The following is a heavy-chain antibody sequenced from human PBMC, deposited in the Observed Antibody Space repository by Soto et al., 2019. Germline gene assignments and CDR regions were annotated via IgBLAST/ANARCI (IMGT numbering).Heavy chain of an antibody. D-gene: IGHD3-3*01. CDR2: ISAYDGDT. V-gene: IGHV1-18*01. Sequence: QVQLVQSGAEVKRPGASVKVSCQASGYTFTSFGISWVRQAPGQGLEWMGWISAYDGDTSYAQKFQGRVTMTTDTSMTTAYLELRSRRCDDTAVYYCARDRISLGVVDFWGQGTLVTVSS. CDR3: ARDRISLGVVDF. CDR1: GYTFTSFG. J-gene: IGHJ4*02.